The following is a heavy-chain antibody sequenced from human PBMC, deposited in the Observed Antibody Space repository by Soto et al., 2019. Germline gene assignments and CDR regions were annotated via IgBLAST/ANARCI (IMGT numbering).Heavy chain of an antibody. J-gene: IGHJ5*02. V-gene: IGHV1-69*13. CDR1: GGTFSSYA. D-gene: IGHD4-4*01. CDR2: IIPIFGTA. Sequence: ASVKVSCKSSGGTFSSYAISWVRQAPGQGLEWMGGIIPIFGTANYAQKFQGRVTITADESTSTAYMELSSLRSEDTAVYYCAIDSNYHSWFDPRGTATLVTVS. CDR3: AIDSNYHSWFDP.